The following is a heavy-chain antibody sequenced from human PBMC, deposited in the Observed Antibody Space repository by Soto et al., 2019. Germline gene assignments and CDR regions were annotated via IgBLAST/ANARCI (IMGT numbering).Heavy chain of an antibody. J-gene: IGHJ4*02. CDR1: GFTFSNDG. CDR3: ARDRPVWFGELSTFNY. CDR2: IWYEGSNK. D-gene: IGHD3-10*01. V-gene: IGHV3-33*01. Sequence: QVPLVESGGGVGQAGRSLRLSCAASGFTFSNDGMHWVRQAPGNGLEWGAVIWYEGSNKYYADSVKGRFTISRDNSKNTLYLQMNSLRAEDTGIYYGARDRPVWFGELSTFNYWGQGTLVTVSS.